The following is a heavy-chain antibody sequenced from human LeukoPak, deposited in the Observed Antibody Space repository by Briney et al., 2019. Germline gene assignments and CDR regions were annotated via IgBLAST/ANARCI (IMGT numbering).Heavy chain of an antibody. Sequence: GGSLRLSCAASGFTFSSNAMSWVRQAPGKGLEWVSGISGSGGSTSYADSVKGRFTISRDNSKNTLHLQMNSLRVEDTAVYYCATDSSSWYSDFWGQGALVTVSS. V-gene: IGHV3-23*01. CDR2: ISGSGGST. CDR1: GFTFSSNA. D-gene: IGHD6-13*01. J-gene: IGHJ4*02. CDR3: ATDSSSWYSDF.